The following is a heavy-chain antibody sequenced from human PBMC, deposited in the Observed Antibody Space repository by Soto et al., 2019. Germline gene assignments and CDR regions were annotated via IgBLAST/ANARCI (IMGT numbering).Heavy chain of an antibody. Sequence: PGGSLRLSCAASGFTFSTYAMHWVRQAPGKGLEWVAVISHISGTSVYIHYADSVKGRFTISRDNAKNSVYLQMDSLRVEDTAVYYCAREGALKPFSSWGQGALVTVSS. CDR3: AREGALKPFSS. CDR2: ISGTSVYI. CDR1: GFTFSTYA. V-gene: IGHV3-21*05. J-gene: IGHJ5*02.